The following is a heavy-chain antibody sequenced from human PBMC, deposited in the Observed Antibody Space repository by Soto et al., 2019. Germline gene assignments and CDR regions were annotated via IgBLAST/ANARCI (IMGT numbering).Heavy chain of an antibody. Sequence: GSLRLSCAASGFTFSSYGMHWVRQAPGKGLEWVAVISYDGSNKYYADSVKGRFTISRDNSKNTLYLQMNSLRAEDTAVYYCAKIPAPGQVFSSGWEEYYYYYMDVWGKGTTVTVSS. CDR3: AKIPAPGQVFSSGWEEYYYYYMDV. D-gene: IGHD6-19*01. V-gene: IGHV3-30*18. J-gene: IGHJ6*03. CDR1: GFTFSSYG. CDR2: ISYDGSNK.